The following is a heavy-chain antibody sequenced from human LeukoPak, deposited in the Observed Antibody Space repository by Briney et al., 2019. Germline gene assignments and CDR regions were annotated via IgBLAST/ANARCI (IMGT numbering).Heavy chain of an antibody. V-gene: IGHV3-23*01. D-gene: IGHD5-18*01. CDR3: ARQGVVTLFDY. Sequence: GGSLRLSCAASGFTFSSYAMSWVRQAPGKGLEWVSAISGSGGSTYYADSVKGRFTISRDNSKNTLYLQMNSLRAGDTAVYYCARQGVVTLFDYWGQGTLVTVSS. CDR1: GFTFSSYA. J-gene: IGHJ4*02. CDR2: ISGSGGST.